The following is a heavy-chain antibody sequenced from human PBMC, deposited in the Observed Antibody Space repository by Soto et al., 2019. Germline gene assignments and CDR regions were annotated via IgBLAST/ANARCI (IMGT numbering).Heavy chain of an antibody. CDR2: IFSNDEK. CDR1: GLSLSTGKLG. CDR3: ALIKDCSRTDCYLASFDP. J-gene: IGHJ5*02. D-gene: IGHD2-2*01. Sequence: QVTLKESGPVLVKPTETLTLTCTVSGLSLSTGKLGVSWIRQPPGKALEWLAHIFSNDEKYYSTSLRSRVTISKDTSRSQVVLTMTNMDPLDSCTYYCALIKDCSRTDCYLASFDPWGQGTLVTVSS. V-gene: IGHV2-26*01.